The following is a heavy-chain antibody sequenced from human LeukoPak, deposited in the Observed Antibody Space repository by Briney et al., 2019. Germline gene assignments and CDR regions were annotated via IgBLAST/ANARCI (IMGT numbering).Heavy chain of an antibody. V-gene: IGHV1-69*13. CDR3: ARESRAYYYDSNFPGVY. D-gene: IGHD3-22*01. CDR2: IIPIFGTA. Sequence: SVKVSCKASGGTFSSYTLSWVRQAPGQGLKWMGGIIPIFGTANYAQKFQGRVTITADESTSTAYMELSSLRSEDTAVYYCARESRAYYYDSNFPGVYWGQGTLVTVSS. J-gene: IGHJ4*02. CDR1: GGTFSSYT.